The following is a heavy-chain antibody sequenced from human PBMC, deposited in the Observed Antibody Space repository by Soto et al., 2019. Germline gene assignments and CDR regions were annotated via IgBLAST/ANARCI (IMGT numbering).Heavy chain of an antibody. Sequence: QVQLVESGGGVVQPGRSLRLSCAASGFTFSSYAMHWVRQAPGQGLEWVALISYDGSNKYYEDSVKGRFTISRDNSKNPLYLQMNSLRPEDKAVYDCSRDQGRTTLYCHGMDVWGQGTTVTVSS. CDR3: SRDQGRTTLYCHGMDV. CDR2: ISYDGSNK. J-gene: IGHJ6*02. V-gene: IGHV3-30-3*01. D-gene: IGHD1-7*01. CDR1: GFTFSSYA.